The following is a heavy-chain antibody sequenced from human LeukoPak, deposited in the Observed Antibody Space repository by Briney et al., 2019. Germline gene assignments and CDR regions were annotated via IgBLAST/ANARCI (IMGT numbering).Heavy chain of an antibody. CDR3: ARSLKVAGWYFDL. Sequence: SQTLSLTCTVSGGSISSGGYYWSWIRQPPGTGLEWIGYIYHSGSTYYNPSLKSRVTISVDTSKNQFSLKLSSVTAADTAVYYCARSLKVAGWYFDLWGRGTLVTVSS. CDR1: GGSISSGGYY. CDR2: IYHSGST. J-gene: IGHJ2*01. D-gene: IGHD6-19*01. V-gene: IGHV4-30-2*02.